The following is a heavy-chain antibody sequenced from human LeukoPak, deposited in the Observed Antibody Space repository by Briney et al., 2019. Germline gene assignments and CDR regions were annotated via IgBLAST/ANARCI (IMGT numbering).Heavy chain of an antibody. Sequence: PGGSLRLSCAASGFTVSTNYLSWVRQAPGKGLEWVSVIYAGGAAYYADYVKGRSTISGDTSNNTLILQMHSLGVEDTAVYYCARSTSYHFDSWGQGTLVTVSS. D-gene: IGHD2-2*01. CDR3: ARSTSYHFDS. V-gene: IGHV3-53*01. J-gene: IGHJ4*02. CDR2: IYAGGAA. CDR1: GFTVSTNY.